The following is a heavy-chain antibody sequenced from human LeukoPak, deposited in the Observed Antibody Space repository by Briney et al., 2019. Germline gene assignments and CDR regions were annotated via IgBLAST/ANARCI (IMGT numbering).Heavy chain of an antibody. J-gene: IGHJ4*02. CDR3: ARDSIPRTSGWSEFNY. D-gene: IGHD6-19*01. Sequence: ASVKVSCKASGYSFTDNYIQWVRQAPGQGLEWMGWINPNSGATKYAQKFQGRVTMTRDTSISAAHMELSRLTSDDTAVYYCARDSIPRTSGWSEFNYWGQGTLVTVSA. CDR2: INPNSGAT. CDR1: GYSFTDNY. V-gene: IGHV1-2*02.